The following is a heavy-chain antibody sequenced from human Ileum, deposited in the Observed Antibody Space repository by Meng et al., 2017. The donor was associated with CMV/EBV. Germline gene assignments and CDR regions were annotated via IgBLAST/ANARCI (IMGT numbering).Heavy chain of an antibody. CDR1: GFTFVNYA. D-gene: IGHD3-3*01. V-gene: IGHV3-23*01. Sequence: GESLKISCEASGFTFVNYAMSWVRQAPGKGLEWVSSISGSSYVSYHADSVKGRFTISRDNSRNTLYLQMNSLRAEDSAVYYCSKWYYDLWSGFHYFDSWGQGTLVTVSS. J-gene: IGHJ4*02. CDR2: ISGSSYVS. CDR3: SKWYYDLWSGFHYFDS.